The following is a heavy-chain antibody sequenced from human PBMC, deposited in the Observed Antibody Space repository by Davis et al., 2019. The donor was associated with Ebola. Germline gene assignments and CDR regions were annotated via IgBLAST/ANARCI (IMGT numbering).Heavy chain of an antibody. CDR2: ITPFNGYT. Sequence: SVKVSCKASGYTFTNYYMHWVRQAPGQGLEWMGWITPFNGYTNYAQKFQDRVTITRDRSMSTAYMELSSLRSEDTAMYYCASKGATPSSGMDVWGQGTTVTVSS. V-gene: IGHV1-45*02. D-gene: IGHD1-26*01. CDR3: ASKGATPSSGMDV. J-gene: IGHJ6*02. CDR1: GYTFTNYY.